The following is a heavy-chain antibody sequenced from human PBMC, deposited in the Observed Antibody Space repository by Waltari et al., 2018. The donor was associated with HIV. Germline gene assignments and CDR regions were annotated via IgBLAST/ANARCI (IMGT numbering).Heavy chain of an antibody. V-gene: IGHV3-33*01. CDR1: GCTFRNFA. D-gene: IGHD6-6*01. CDR2: FWSDGAEI. J-gene: IGHJ4*02. CDR3: ARGYSSSRWIPLYH. Sequence: QVQLVESGGGVVQPGTSLTLSCAVSGCTFRNFAIHWVRQSTGKGLEWLAVFWSDGAEISYADSVKGRFTVSKDSSQKTLYLHLTSLRAEDTALYYCARGYSSSRWIPLYHWGRGTLVTVSS.